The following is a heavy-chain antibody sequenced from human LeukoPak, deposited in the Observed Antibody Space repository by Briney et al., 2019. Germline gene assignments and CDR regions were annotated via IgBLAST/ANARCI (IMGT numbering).Heavy chain of an antibody. J-gene: IGHJ2*01. V-gene: IGHV3-11*01. Sequence: GGSLRLSCAASGITFSGYYMNWIRQAPGKELEWISYISSSGSTIYYADSVKGRFTISRDNAKNSLYLQMNSLRAEDTAMYYCARDALGYYDTLTGYYMEGWYFDLWGRGTLVTVSS. D-gene: IGHD3-9*01. CDR1: GITFSGYY. CDR3: ARDALGYYDTLTGYYMEGWYFDL. CDR2: ISSSGSTI.